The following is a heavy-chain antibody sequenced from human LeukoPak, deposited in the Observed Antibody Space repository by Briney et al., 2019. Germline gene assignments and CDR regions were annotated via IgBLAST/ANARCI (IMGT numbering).Heavy chain of an antibody. J-gene: IGHJ4*02. D-gene: IGHD6-13*01. V-gene: IGHV3-74*01. CDR3: VREGAHIAAVGNYFDY. CDR1: GFAFSGYW. Sequence: GGSLRPSCAASGFAFSGYWMHWVRQAPGKGLVWVSRINHDGSATIYADSVKGRFTFSRDNAKNTLHLQMNSLRVDDTALYYCVREGAHIAAVGNYFDYWGQGTLVTVSS. CDR2: INHDGSAT.